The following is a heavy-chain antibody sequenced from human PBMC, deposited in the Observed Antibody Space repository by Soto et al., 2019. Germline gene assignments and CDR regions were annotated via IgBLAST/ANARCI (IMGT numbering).Heavy chain of an antibody. J-gene: IGHJ1*01. CDR1: GGSISSYY. D-gene: IGHD3-22*01. Sequence: SETLSLTCTVSGGSISSYYWSWIRQPPGKGLEWIGYIYYSGSTNYNPSLKSRVTISVDTSKNQFSLKLSSVTAADTAVYYCASLNYYDSSGYYYVGGYFQHWGQGTLVTVSS. CDR2: IYYSGST. V-gene: IGHV4-59*01. CDR3: ASLNYYDSSGYYYVGGYFQH.